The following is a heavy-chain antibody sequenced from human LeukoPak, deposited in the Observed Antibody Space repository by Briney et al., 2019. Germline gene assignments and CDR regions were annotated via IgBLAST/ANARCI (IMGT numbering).Heavy chain of an antibody. CDR1: GFTFSNAW. V-gene: IGHV3-15*01. CDR3: TTRIPVAAPWDY. J-gene: IGHJ4*02. CDR2: IKSKTDGGTT. D-gene: IGHD6-19*01. Sequence: PGGSLRLSCAASGFTFSNAWMSWVRQAPGKGLEWVGRIKSKTDGGTTDYAAPVKGSFTISRDDSKNTLYLQMNSLKTEDTAVYYCTTRIPVAAPWDYWGQGTLVTVSS.